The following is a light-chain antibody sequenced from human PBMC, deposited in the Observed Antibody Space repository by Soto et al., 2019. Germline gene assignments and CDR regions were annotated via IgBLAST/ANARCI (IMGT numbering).Light chain of an antibody. CDR3: QQSSSTPLT. Sequence: DIQMTQSPSSLSASVGDRVTITCRASQSISGYLNWYQQKPGKAPKLLICTAPRLQSGVPSRFSGGGSGTDFTLTISSLQPEDFATYYCQQSSSTPLTFGQGTKVDIK. CDR1: QSISGY. J-gene: IGKJ1*01. V-gene: IGKV1-39*01. CDR2: TAP.